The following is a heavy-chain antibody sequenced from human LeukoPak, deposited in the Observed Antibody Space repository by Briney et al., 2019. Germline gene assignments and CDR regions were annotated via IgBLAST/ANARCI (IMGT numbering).Heavy chain of an antibody. CDR3: ARDGAAAGTPDDAFDI. CDR2: INPNNGGT. Sequence: ASVTVSCKASGYTFTGYYMHWVRQAPGQGLEWMGWINPNNGGTNYAQKFQGRVTMTRDTSISTAYMELSRLRSDDTAVYYCARDGAAAGTPDDAFDIWGQGTMVTVSS. V-gene: IGHV1-2*02. D-gene: IGHD6-13*01. CDR1: GYTFTGYY. J-gene: IGHJ3*02.